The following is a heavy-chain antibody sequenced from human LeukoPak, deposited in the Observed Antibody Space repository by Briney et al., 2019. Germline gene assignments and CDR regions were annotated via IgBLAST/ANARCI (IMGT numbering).Heavy chain of an antibody. CDR2: ITDTASPI. CDR1: GFTFSDYY. Sequence: PGGSLRLSCAASGFTFSDYYMSWIRQAPGKGLEWVSYITDTASPIFYADSVKGRFTISRDNAKNSLFLQMNSLRAEDTAVYYCARLRINLGSFDYWGQGALVTVSS. CDR3: ARLRINLGSFDY. J-gene: IGHJ4*02. V-gene: IGHV3-11*01.